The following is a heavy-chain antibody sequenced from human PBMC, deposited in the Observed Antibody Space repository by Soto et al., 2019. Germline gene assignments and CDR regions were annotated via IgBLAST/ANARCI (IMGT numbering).Heavy chain of an antibody. CDR1: GFTFSNYA. CDR3: MIISRYSHDMDF. CDR2: INTSGGST. J-gene: IGHJ6*03. D-gene: IGHD2-15*01. V-gene: IGHV3-23*01. Sequence: PGGSLRLSCAASGFTFSNYAMSWVRQAPGKGLEWVSGINTSGGSTYYADSVKGRFTISRDNSKNTLYLQMNSLRAEDTAVYYCMIISRYSHDMDFWGKGTTVTVSS.